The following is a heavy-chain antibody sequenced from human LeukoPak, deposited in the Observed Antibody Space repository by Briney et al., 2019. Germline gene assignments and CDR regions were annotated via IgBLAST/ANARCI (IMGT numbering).Heavy chain of an antibody. V-gene: IGHV3-33*06. CDR3: AKSPRVYYLDV. Sequence: RSLRLSCAASGFTFSMFAMHWVRQAPGKGLEWVAVIWYDGSNKYYADSVKGRFAISRDNSKNTLYLQMNSLRAEDTAVYYCAKSPRVYYLDVWGEGTTVSVSS. CDR2: IWYDGSNK. J-gene: IGHJ6*03. CDR1: GFTFSMFA. D-gene: IGHD2-8*01.